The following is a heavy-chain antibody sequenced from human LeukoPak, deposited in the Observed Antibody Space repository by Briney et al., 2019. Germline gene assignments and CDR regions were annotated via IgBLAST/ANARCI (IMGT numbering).Heavy chain of an antibody. D-gene: IGHD5-18*01. CDR2: ITSSGSTI. Sequence: GGSLRLSCAASGFTLSNYEMNWVRQAPGKGLEWISLITSSGSTIYYADSVKGRFTMSRDNAKNSLDLQMNSLRVEDTAVYYCARGGYSFDYLGQGTLVAVSS. CDR3: ARGGYSFDY. CDR1: GFTLSNYE. V-gene: IGHV3-48*03. J-gene: IGHJ4*02.